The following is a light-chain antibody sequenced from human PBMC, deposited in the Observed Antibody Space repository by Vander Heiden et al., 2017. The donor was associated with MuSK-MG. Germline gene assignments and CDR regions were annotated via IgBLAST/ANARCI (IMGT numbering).Light chain of an antibody. CDR3: QVWDISSDHPGDV. CDR1: NFGNKA. Sequence: SSVLTQPPSVSVTPGQTARITCGGTNFGNKAVHWYQQKPGHAPAVVGYEGGDRPSGIPERFSGSKSGNTATLTISRVEAGDEADYYCQVWDISSDHPGDVCGTGTKVT. V-gene: IGLV3-21*02. CDR2: EGG. J-gene: IGLJ1*01.